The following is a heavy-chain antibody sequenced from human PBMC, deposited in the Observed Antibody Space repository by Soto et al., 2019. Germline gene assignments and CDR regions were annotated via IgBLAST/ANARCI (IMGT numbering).Heavy chain of an antibody. CDR3: ANSVVVAALDAFDI. Sequence: GGSLRLSCVTSGFTFSRNTMNWVRQAPGKGLEWVASITASGSCAYYADSVKGRFSASRDNAKNSLSLQMNSLRAEDTAVYYCANSVVVAALDAFDIWGQGTMVTVSS. CDR1: GFTFSRNT. CDR2: ITASGSCA. D-gene: IGHD2-15*01. V-gene: IGHV3-21*04. J-gene: IGHJ3*02.